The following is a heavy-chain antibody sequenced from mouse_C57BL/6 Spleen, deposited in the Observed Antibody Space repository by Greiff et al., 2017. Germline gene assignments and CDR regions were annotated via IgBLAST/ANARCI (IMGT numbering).Heavy chain of an antibody. J-gene: IGHJ2*01. CDR1: GYSITSGYY. CDR2: ISYDGSN. Sequence: VQLKESGPGLVKPSQSLSLPCSVTGYSITSGYYWNWIRQFPGNKLEWMGYISYDGSNNYNPSLKNRISITRDTSKNQFFLKLNSVTTEDTATYYRGNHDPGYFDYWGEGTPLTNSS. V-gene: IGHV3-6*01. CDR3: GNHDPGYFDY.